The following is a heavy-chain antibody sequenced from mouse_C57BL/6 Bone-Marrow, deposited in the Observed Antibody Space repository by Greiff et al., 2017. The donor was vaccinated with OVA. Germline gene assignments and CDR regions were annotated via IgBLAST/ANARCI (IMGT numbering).Heavy chain of an antibody. D-gene: IGHD1-1*01. CDR2: IHPNSGST. Sequence: QVQLKQPGAELVKPGASVKLSCKASGYTFTSYWMHWVKQRPGQGLEWIGMIHPNSGSTNYNEKFKSKATLTVDKSSSTAYMQLSSLTSEDSAVYYCARRGPYGSSFDYWGQGTTLTVSS. CDR1: GYTFTSYW. V-gene: IGHV1-64*01. CDR3: ARRGPYGSSFDY. J-gene: IGHJ2*01.